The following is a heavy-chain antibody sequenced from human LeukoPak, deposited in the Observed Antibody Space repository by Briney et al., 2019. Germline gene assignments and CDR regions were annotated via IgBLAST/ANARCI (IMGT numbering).Heavy chain of an antibody. V-gene: IGHV4-39*07. J-gene: IGHJ5*02. CDR1: GGSISSSSYY. Sequence: SETLSLTCTVSGGSISSSSYYWGWIRQPPGKGLEWIGSIYYRGSTYYNPSLKSRVTISVHTSKNQFSLKLSSVTAADTAVYYCARDLQYGSGYYGLYWFDPWGQGTLVTVSS. D-gene: IGHD3-3*01. CDR3: ARDLQYGSGYYGLYWFDP. CDR2: IYYRGST.